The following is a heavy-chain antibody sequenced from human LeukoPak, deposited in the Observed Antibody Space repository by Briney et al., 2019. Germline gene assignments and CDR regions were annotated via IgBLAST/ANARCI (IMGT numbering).Heavy chain of an antibody. D-gene: IGHD6-13*01. J-gene: IGHJ5*02. CDR1: GGSISSGGYS. CDR2: IYYTGNT. CDR3: ARVLAAAGNNWFDP. V-gene: IGHV4-30-4*07. Sequence: PSETLSLTCAVSGGSISSGGYSWSWIRQPPGKAMEFIAYIYYTGNTYFNPSLKSRVTISVDTSKNQFSLKLSSVTAADTAVYYCARVLAAAGNNWFDPGGQGTLVTVSS.